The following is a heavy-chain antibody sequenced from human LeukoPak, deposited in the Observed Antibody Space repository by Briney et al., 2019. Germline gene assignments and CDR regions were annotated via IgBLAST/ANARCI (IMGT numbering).Heavy chain of an antibody. V-gene: IGHV3-48*04. CDR2: ISSSGSTI. J-gene: IGHJ6*03. CDR1: GFTFSSYA. D-gene: IGHD1-1*01. Sequence: PGGSLRLSCAASGFTFSSYAMHWVRQAPGKGLEWVSYISSSGSTIYYADSVKGRFTISRDNAKNSLYLQMNSLRAEDTAVYYCARDLTTLYYYYYYYMDVWGKGTTVTVSS. CDR3: ARDLTTLYYYYYYYMDV.